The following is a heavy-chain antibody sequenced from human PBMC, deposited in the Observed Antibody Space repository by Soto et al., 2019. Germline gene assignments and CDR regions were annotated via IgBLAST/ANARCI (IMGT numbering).Heavy chain of an antibody. CDR1: GGSISSYY. Sequence: SETLSLTCTVSGGSISSYYWSWIRQPPGKGLEWIGYIYYSGSTNYNPSLKSRVTISVDTSKNQFSLKLSSVTAADTAVYYCARSLGGDYDYYYYMDVWGKGTTVTVSS. J-gene: IGHJ6*03. D-gene: IGHD3-16*01. V-gene: IGHV4-59*08. CDR2: IYYSGST. CDR3: ARSLGGDYDYYYYMDV.